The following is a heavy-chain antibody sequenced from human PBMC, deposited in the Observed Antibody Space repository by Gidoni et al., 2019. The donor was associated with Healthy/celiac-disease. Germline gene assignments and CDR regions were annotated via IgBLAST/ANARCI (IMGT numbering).Heavy chain of an antibody. Sequence: EVQLVQSGAEVKKPGESLKISCKGSGYSFTSSWIGWVRQMPGKGLEWMGIIYPGDSDSRYSPSFQGQVTISADKSISTAYLQWSSLKASDTAMYYCARPAANWGFDGNWYFDLWGRGTLVTVSS. V-gene: IGHV5-51*01. CDR3: ARPAANWGFDGNWYFDL. CDR2: IYPGDSDS. CDR1: GYSFTSSW. D-gene: IGHD7-27*01. J-gene: IGHJ2*01.